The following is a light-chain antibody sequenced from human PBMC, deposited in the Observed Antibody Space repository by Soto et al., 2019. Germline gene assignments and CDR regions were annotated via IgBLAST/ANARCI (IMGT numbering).Light chain of an antibody. Sequence: QSALTQPASVSGSPGQSITISCTGTSSDVGGYNYVSWYQQHPGKAPKLMIYDVSNRPSGVSNRFSGSKSGNTASLTISGLQAEDEADYYCSSYTSSSINYVFGTGTK. CDR3: SSYTSSSINYV. CDR1: SSDVGGYNY. J-gene: IGLJ1*01. V-gene: IGLV2-14*01. CDR2: DVS.